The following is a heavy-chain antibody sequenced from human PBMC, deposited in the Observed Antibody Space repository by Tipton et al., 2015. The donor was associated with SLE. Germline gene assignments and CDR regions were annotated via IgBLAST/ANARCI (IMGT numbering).Heavy chain of an antibody. D-gene: IGHD5-12*01. Sequence: TLSLTCTVSGGSISSSSYYWGWIRQPPGKGLEWIGSIYSSGGTDYSPSLKSRVTISADTSKNQFSLKLSSVTAADTAVYYCARGGVGGYDYFDYWGQGTLVTVSS. J-gene: IGHJ4*02. CDR3: ARGGVGGYDYFDY. CDR2: IYSSGGT. CDR1: GGSISSSSYY. V-gene: IGHV4-39*07.